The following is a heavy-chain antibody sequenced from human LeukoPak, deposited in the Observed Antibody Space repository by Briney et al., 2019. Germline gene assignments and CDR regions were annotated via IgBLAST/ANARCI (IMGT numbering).Heavy chain of an antibody. V-gene: IGHV3-23*01. CDR3: ASQSYADFDP. Sequence: GGSLRLSCAASGFTLSSSAMSWVRQAPGKGLEWVSNISGSGSGGITYYADSVKGLFTISRDNATNSLFLQMNSLRVDDTAVYYCASQSYADFDPWGQGTLVTVSS. CDR2: ISGSGSGGIT. D-gene: IGHD3-16*01. CDR1: GFTLSSSA. J-gene: IGHJ5*02.